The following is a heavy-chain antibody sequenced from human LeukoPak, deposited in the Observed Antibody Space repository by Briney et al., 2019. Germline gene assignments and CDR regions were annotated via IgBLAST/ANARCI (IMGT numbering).Heavy chain of an antibody. J-gene: IGHJ4*02. CDR1: GFTFSSYG. V-gene: IGHV3-30*18. CDR2: ISYVGSNN. D-gene: IGHD3-22*01. Sequence: PGGSLRLSCAASGFTFSSYGMHWVRQAPGKGLEWVAVISYVGSNNYYADSVKRRFTISIDNSKNTLYLQMNSLRAEDTAVYYCAKAGSDSSGYFDVDYWGQGTLVTVSS. CDR3: AKAGSDSSGYFDVDY.